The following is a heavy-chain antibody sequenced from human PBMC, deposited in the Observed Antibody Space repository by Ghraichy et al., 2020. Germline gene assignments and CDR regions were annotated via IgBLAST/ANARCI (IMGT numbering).Heavy chain of an antibody. Sequence: GGSLRLSCAASGFTFRSYEMNWVRQAPGKGLEWVSYISSSGSSIHYADSVKGRFTISRDNAKNSLYLQMNSLRAEDTAVYYCARADYYYYGMDVWGQGTTFTVCS. CDR3: ARADYYYYGMDV. CDR2: ISSSGSSI. J-gene: IGHJ6*02. CDR1: GFTFRSYE. V-gene: IGHV3-48*03.